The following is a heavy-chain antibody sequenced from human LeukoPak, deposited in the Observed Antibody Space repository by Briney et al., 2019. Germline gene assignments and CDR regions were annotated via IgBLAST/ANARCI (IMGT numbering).Heavy chain of an antibody. CDR1: GFPVSSNY. V-gene: IGHV3-53*01. D-gene: IGHD6-13*01. Sequence: GGSLRLSCAASGFPVSSNYMSWVRQAPGKAVEWVSVIYSGRSTYYSESVKGRLTISRDNSKNTLYLQMNRRRAEDTAVDYCARVGYSSNDAFDISGEGAIVSASS. CDR3: ARVGYSSNDAFDI. J-gene: IGHJ3*02. CDR2: IYSGRST.